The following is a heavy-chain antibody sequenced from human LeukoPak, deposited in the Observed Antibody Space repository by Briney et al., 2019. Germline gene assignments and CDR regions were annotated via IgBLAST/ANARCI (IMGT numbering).Heavy chain of an antibody. CDR2: IYTSGST. V-gene: IGHV4-4*07. D-gene: IGHD3-22*01. CDR3: ARGWRMDYYDSSGYYPFDY. J-gene: IGHJ4*02. Sequence: PSETLSLTCTVSGGSISSYYWSWIRQPPGKGLEWIGRIYTSGSTNYNPSLKSRVTMSVDTSKNQFSLKLSSVTAADTAVYYCARGWRMDYYDSSGYYPFDYWGQGTLVTVSS. CDR1: GGSISSYY.